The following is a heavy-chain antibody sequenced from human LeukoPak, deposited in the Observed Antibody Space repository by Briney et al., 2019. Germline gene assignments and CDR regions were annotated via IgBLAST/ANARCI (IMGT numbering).Heavy chain of an antibody. CDR1: GFSFSSYA. V-gene: IGHV3-23*01. D-gene: IGHD3-9*01. Sequence: GGSLRLSCATSGFSFSSYAMSWVRQAPGKGLGWVSAMSSSDDGRYYAASVRGRFTISRDTSRSTLYPQMNSLRAEDAAVYYCAKCLRYFDWLLSPTYFDYWGQGTLVTVSS. CDR3: AKCLRYFDWLLSPTYFDY. CDR2: MSSSDDGR. J-gene: IGHJ4*02.